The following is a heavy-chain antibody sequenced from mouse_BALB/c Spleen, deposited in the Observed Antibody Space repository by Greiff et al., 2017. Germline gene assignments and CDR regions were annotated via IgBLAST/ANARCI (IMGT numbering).Heavy chain of an antibody. CDR3: ARRGAITTAPFDY. Sequence: VQLKESGPELVKPGASVKMSCKASGYTFTSYVMHWVKQKPGQGLEWIGYINPYNDGTKYNEKFKGKATLTSDKSSSTAYMELSSLTSEDSAVYYCARRGAITTAPFDYWGQGTTLTVSA. CDR1: GYTFTSYV. CDR2: INPYNDGT. J-gene: IGHJ2*01. D-gene: IGHD1-2*01. V-gene: IGHV1-14*01.